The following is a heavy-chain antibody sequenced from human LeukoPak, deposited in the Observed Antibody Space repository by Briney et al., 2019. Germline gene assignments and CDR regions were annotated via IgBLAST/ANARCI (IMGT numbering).Heavy chain of an antibody. Sequence: GRSLRLSCAASGFTFSSYGMHWVRQAPGKGLEWVAVIWYDGSNKYYADSVKGRFTISRDNSKNTLYLQMNSLRAEDTAVYYCARAPTSYYYFDYWGQGTLVTVSS. V-gene: IGHV3-33*01. CDR1: GFTFSSYG. CDR2: IWYDGSNK. J-gene: IGHJ4*02. CDR3: ARAPTSYYYFDY. D-gene: IGHD1-26*01.